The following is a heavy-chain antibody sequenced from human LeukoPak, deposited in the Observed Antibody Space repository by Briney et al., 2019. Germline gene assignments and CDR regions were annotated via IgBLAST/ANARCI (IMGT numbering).Heavy chain of an antibody. J-gene: IGHJ6*02. V-gene: IGHV4-39*07. Sequence: SETLSLTCTVSGGSVSSGSYYWSWIRQPPGKGLEWIGEINHSGSTNYNPSLKSRVTISVDTSKNQFSLKLSSVTAADTAVYYCARGYSSSWYYYGMDVWGQGTTVTVSS. D-gene: IGHD6-13*01. CDR3: ARGYSSSWYYYGMDV. CDR2: INHSGST. CDR1: GGSVSSGSYY.